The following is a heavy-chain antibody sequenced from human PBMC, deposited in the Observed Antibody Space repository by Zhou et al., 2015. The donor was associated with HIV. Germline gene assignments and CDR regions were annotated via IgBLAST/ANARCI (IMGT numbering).Heavy chain of an antibody. Sequence: QVQLVQSGAEVRKPGSSVKVSCKASGGTFGNHGISWVRQAPGQGLEWMGGIIPIFGTANYAQKFQGRVTITADKSTSTAYMELSSLRSEDTAAYYCAREGWGSWYFDLWGRGTLVSVSS. CDR2: IIPIFGTA. CDR1: GGTFGNHG. J-gene: IGHJ2*01. V-gene: IGHV1-69*06. CDR3: AREGWGSWYFDL. D-gene: IGHD7-27*01.